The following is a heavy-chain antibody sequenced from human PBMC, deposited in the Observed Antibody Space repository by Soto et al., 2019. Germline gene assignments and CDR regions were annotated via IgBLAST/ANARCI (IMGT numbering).Heavy chain of an antibody. CDR1: GASIRSNNR. CDR3: ARRYGASFDY. J-gene: IGHJ4*02. CDR2: IFHSGST. V-gene: IGHV4-4*02. Sequence: SETLSLTCAVSGASIRSNNRWSWVRQPPGKELEWIGEIFHSGSTNYNPSLKTRLTISVDKSKNQISLKLKSVTAADTAVYYCARRYGASFDYWGQGTLVT. D-gene: IGHD4-17*01.